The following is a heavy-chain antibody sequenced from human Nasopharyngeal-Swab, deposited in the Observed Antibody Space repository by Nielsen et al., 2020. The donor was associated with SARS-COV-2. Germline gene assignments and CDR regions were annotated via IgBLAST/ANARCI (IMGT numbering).Heavy chain of an antibody. Sequence: GGSLRLSCAASGFTFSSYGMHWVRQAPGKGLEWVAVISYDGSNKYYADSVKGRFTISRDNSKNTLYLQMNSLRAEDTAVYYCAKDVSITGTTEGWFDPWGQGTLVTVSS. CDR1: GFTFSSYG. CDR2: ISYDGSNK. D-gene: IGHD1-7*01. CDR3: AKDVSITGTTEGWFDP. J-gene: IGHJ5*02. V-gene: IGHV3-30*18.